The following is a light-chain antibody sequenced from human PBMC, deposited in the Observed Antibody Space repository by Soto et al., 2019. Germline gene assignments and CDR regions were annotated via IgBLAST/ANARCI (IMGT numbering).Light chain of an antibody. CDR2: DAS. CDR3: QQYDNLLPMYT. J-gene: IGKJ2*01. CDR1: QDISNY. V-gene: IGKV1-33*01. Sequence: DIQMTQSPSSLSASVVDRVTITCQASQDISNYLNWYQQKPGKAPKLLIYDASNLETGVPSRFSGSGSGTDFTFTISSLQPEDIATYYCQQYDNLLPMYTFGQGTKLEIK.